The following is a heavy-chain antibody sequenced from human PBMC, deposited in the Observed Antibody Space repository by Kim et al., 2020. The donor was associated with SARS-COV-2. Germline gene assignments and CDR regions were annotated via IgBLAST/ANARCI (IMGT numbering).Heavy chain of an antibody. V-gene: IGHV3-23*01. CDR3: AKDRCSSPNCAFDI. Sequence: GGSLRLSCAASGFTFSTYAMSWVRQAPGKGLEWVSAITNSGGGTYYAESMKGRFTISRDNSKNMLYLQMNSLKAGDTAVYYCAKDRCSSPNCAFDIWGRGTLVSVSS. D-gene: IGHD6-13*01. J-gene: IGHJ3*02. CDR1: GFTFSTYA. CDR2: ITNSGGGT.